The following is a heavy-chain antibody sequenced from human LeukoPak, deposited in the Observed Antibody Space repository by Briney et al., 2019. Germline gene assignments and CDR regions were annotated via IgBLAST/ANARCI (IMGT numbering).Heavy chain of an antibody. Sequence: GGSLRLSCAASEFTFSNYWMTWVRQAPGKGLEWVANIKQDGSKKHYLDSVEGRFTISRDNAKNSLYLQMSSLRVEDTAEYYCARIRYKSGWLIDYWGQGTLVTVPS. CDR3: ARIRYKSGWLIDY. CDR2: IKQDGSKK. D-gene: IGHD6-19*01. CDR1: EFTFSNYW. V-gene: IGHV3-7*01. J-gene: IGHJ4*02.